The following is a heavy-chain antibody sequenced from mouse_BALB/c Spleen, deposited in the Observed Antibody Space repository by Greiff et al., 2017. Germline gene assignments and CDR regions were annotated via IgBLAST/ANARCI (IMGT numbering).Heavy chain of an antibody. CDR3: ARSNWDGGLYFDY. CDR1: GYSITSDYA. D-gene: IGHD4-1*01. Sequence: EVQLQESGPGLVKPSQSLSLTCTVTGYSITSDYAWNWIRQFPGNKLEWMGYISYSGSTSYNPSLKSRISITRDTSKNQFFLQLNSVTTEDTATYYCARSNWDGGLYFDYWGQGTTLTVSS. J-gene: IGHJ2*01. CDR2: ISYSGST. V-gene: IGHV3-2*02.